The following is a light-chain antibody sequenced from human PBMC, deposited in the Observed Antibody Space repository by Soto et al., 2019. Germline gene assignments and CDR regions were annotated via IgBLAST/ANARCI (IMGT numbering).Light chain of an antibody. Sequence: EIVMTQSPATLSVSPGERATLSCRASQSVSSNLAWYQQKPAQAPRLLIYGASTRATGIPARFSGSGSGTEFTLTISSLQSEDFAVYYCQQCNNWPPPYTFGQGTKVDIK. J-gene: IGKJ2*01. V-gene: IGKV3-15*01. CDR3: QQCNNWPPPYT. CDR1: QSVSSN. CDR2: GAS.